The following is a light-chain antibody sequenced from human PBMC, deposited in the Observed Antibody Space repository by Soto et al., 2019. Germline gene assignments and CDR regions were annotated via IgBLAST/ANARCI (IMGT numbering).Light chain of an antibody. V-gene: IGLV4-69*01. CDR1: SGHSSYA. CDR3: QTWGTGIVV. CDR2: LNSDGSH. J-gene: IGLJ2*01. Sequence: QPVLTQSPSASASLGASVKLTCTLSSGHSSYAIAWHQQQPEKGPPYLMKLNSDGSHSKGDGIPDRFSGSSSGAARYLTISSLQSEDEADYYCQTWGTGIVVFGGGTKLTVL.